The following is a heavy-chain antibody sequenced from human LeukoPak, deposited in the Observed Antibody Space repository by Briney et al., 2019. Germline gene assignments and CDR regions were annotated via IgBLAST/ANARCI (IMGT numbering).Heavy chain of an antibody. J-gene: IGHJ4*02. D-gene: IGHD6-19*01. V-gene: IGHV3-30*04. CDR3: ARETIAVANAYHPGYFDY. Sequence: QPGGSLRLSCAASGFTFSSYAMHWVRQAPGKGLEWVAVISYDGSNKYYADSVKGRFTISRDNSKNTLYLQMNSLRAEDTAVYYCARETIAVANAYHPGYFDYWGQGTLVTVSS. CDR1: GFTFSSYA. CDR2: ISYDGSNK.